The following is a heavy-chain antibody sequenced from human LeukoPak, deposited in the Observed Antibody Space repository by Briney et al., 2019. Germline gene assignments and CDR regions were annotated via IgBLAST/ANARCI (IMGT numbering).Heavy chain of an antibody. V-gene: IGHV3-66*01. CDR2: IYSGGST. CDR3: MAAGRDY. D-gene: IGHD6-13*01. CDR1: GFTVSSNY. Sequence: GRSLRLACAASGFTVSSNYMSWVRQAPGKGLEWVSVIYSGGSTYYADSVKGRFTISRDNSKNTLYLQMNSLRAAATAVYYCMAAGRDYWGQGTLVTVSS. J-gene: IGHJ4*02.